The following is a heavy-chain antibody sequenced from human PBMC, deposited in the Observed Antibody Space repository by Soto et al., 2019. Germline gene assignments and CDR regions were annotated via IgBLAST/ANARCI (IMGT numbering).Heavy chain of an antibody. CDR2: IKQDGSEK. J-gene: IGHJ5*02. CDR3: ASNGYSSTWHSWFDP. Sequence: GGSLRLSCASSGFTFSSYWMSLVRQAPGKGLEWVANIKQDGSEKYYVDSVKGRFTISRDNAKNSLYLQMNSLRAEDTAVYYCASNGYSSTWHSWFDPWGQGTLVTVSS. CDR1: GFTFSSYW. V-gene: IGHV3-7*03. D-gene: IGHD6-13*01.